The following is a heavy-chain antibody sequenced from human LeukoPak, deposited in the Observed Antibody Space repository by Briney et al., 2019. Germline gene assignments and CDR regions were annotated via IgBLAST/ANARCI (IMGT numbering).Heavy chain of an antibody. CDR3: ARVASTSPYFYGMDV. CDR2: IYSGGTT. V-gene: IGHV3-53*01. CDR1: AFSVSSNY. Sequence: GGSLRLSCAASAFSVSSNYMSWVRQAPGKGLEWVSVIYSGGTTYYADSVKGRFTISRDKSKNTVYLQMNSLSAEDAAIYYCARVASTSPYFYGMDVWGQGTPVTVSS. J-gene: IGHJ6*02.